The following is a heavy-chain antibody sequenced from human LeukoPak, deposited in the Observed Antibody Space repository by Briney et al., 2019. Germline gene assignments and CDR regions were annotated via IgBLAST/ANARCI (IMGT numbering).Heavy chain of an antibody. Sequence: GGSLRLSCAASGFTFSSYWMSWVRQAPGKGLEWVANIKQDGSEKHYVDSVKGRFTISRGNTENSLHLQMNSLRAEDTAVYYCARDKYCSNSYCPASWFDPWGQGTLVTVSS. CDR3: ARDKYCSNSYCPASWFDP. CDR2: IKQDGSEK. D-gene: IGHD2-15*01. J-gene: IGHJ5*02. V-gene: IGHV3-7*01. CDR1: GFTFSSYW.